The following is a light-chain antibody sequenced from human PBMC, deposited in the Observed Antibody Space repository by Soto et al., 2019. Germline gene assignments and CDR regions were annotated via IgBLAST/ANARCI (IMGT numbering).Light chain of an antibody. CDR3: TSYAGTYSFFYV. V-gene: IGLV2-8*01. CDR2: EVS. CDR1: ISDVGAYNY. J-gene: IGLJ1*01. Sequence: QSVLTQPPSASGSPGQSVTTSCTGTISDVGAYNYVSWYQQLPGKAPKLIIYEVSKRPSGLPDRFSGSKSGNTASLTVSGLQAEDEADYYCTSYAGTYSFFYVFGTGTKVTVL.